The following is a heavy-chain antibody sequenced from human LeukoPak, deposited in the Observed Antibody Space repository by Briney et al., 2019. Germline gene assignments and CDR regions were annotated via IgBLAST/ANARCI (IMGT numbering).Heavy chain of an antibody. J-gene: IGHJ3*02. CDR3: ARLDSNYAGNAFDI. CDR2: IYHSGST. V-gene: IGHV4-30-2*01. Sequence: SETLSLTCAVSGGSISSGGYSWSWIRQPPGKGLEWIGYIYHSGSTYYNPSLKSRVTISVDTSKNRFSLKLSSVTAADTAVYYCARLDSNYAGNAFDIWGQGTMVTVSS. CDR1: GGSISSGGYS. D-gene: IGHD4-11*01.